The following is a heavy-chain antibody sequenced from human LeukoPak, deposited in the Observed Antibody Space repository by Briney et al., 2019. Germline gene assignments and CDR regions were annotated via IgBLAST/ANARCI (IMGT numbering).Heavy chain of an antibody. D-gene: IGHD3-16*02. J-gene: IGHJ6*02. Sequence: GRSLRLSCAASGFPFGDYALHWVRQAPGKGLEWVAVISNDGTSEYYPDSVKGRFTISRDNSQTTIYLQMNSLRAEDTAVYYCARVRFYDYVWASYRFYGLDVWGQGTTVTVSS. CDR3: ARVRFYDYVWASYRFYGLDV. V-gene: IGHV3-30-3*01. CDR2: ISNDGTSE. CDR1: GFPFGDYA.